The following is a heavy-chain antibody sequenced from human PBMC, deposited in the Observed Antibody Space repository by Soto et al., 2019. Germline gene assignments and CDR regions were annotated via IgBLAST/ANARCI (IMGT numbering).Heavy chain of an antibody. CDR3: ARDQQQLAWFDP. Sequence: QVQLQESVPGLVKPSQTLSLTCTVSGGSLSSGGYCWRWIRQHPGKGLERIGYIYYSGSTYYNPSLKRLVTISVSTSKNHSSLKLSFVTAAETAVYCGARDQQQLAWFDPWGQGTLVTVSS. J-gene: IGHJ5*02. CDR1: GGSLSSGGYC. D-gene: IGHD6-13*01. CDR2: IYYSGST. V-gene: IGHV4-31*01.